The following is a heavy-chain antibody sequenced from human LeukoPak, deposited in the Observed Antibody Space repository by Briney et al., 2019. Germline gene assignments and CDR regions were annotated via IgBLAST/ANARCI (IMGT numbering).Heavy chain of an antibody. D-gene: IGHD1-14*01. CDR2: IYYSGST. CDR1: GGSISSSSYY. V-gene: IGHV4-39*01. Sequence: SETLPLTCTVSGGSISSSSYYWGWIRQPPGKGLEWIGSIYYSGSTYYNPSLESRVTISVDTSKNQFSLKLSSVTAADTAVYYCARAPGLGAFDIWGQGTMVTVSS. J-gene: IGHJ3*02. CDR3: ARAPGLGAFDI.